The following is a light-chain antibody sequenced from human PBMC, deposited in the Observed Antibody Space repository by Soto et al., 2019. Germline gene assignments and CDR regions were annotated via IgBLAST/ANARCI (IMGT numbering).Light chain of an antibody. CDR1: SSNIGNNY. J-gene: IGLJ3*02. CDR2: ENN. CDR3: GTWDSSLSAPV. V-gene: IGLV1-51*02. Sequence: QSVLTQPPSVSAAPGQKVTIPCSGSSSNIGNNYVSWYQQLPGTAPKLLIYENNKRPSGIPDRFSGSKSGTSATLGITGLQTGDEAYYYCGTWDSSLSAPVFGGGTKLTVL.